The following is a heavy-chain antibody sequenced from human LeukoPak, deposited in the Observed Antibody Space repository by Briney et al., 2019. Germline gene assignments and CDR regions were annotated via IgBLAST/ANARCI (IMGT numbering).Heavy chain of an antibody. CDR2: ISGSGTST. Sequence: PGGSLRFSCAASGFTFSNYAMSWVRQAPGKGLEWVSGISGSGTSTYYADSMKGRFTISRDNSKNTLYLQMNSLRAEDTAVYYCASRNYYDSSGYYYYYFDYWGQGILVTVSS. D-gene: IGHD3-22*01. V-gene: IGHV3-23*01. CDR1: GFTFSNYA. J-gene: IGHJ4*02. CDR3: ASRNYYDSSGYYYYYFDY.